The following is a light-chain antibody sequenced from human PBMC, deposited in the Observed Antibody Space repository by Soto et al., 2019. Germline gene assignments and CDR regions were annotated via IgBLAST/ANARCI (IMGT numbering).Light chain of an antibody. CDR1: QSVSSN. CDR3: QQYNKWPRT. V-gene: IGKV3-15*01. J-gene: IGKJ1*01. Sequence: EIVMTQSPATLSVSPGERATLSCRASQSVSSNLAWYQQKPGQAPCLLIYVASARATGTPARFSGSGSGTEFTLTISSLQSEDFAVYYCQQYNKWPRTFGQGTKVDIK. CDR2: VAS.